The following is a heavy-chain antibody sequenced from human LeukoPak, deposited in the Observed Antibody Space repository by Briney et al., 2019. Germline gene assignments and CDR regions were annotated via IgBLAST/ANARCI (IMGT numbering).Heavy chain of an antibody. D-gene: IGHD3-16*01. CDR1: GGSISSSSYY. J-gene: IGHJ3*02. CDR2: MYYSGST. Sequence: SETLSLTCTVSGGSISSSSYYWGWIRQPPGKGLEWIGSMYYSGSTYYNPSLKSRVIISVDTSKNQFSLKLSSVTAADTAMYYCASVLGGHAFDIWGRGTMVTVSS. V-gene: IGHV4-39*07. CDR3: ASVLGGHAFDI.